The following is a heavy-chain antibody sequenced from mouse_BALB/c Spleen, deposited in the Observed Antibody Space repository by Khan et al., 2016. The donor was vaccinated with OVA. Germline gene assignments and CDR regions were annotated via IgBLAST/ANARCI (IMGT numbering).Heavy chain of an antibody. CDR2: IYPFNDGT. D-gene: IGHD2-14*01. V-gene: IGHV1S136*01. Sequence: IQLVQSGPELVKPGASVKMSCTASGYTFTSSVIHWVRQKSGQGLDWIGYIYPFNDGTKYNEKFEGKATLTSDKSSSTAYMELSSLTSEDSAVYYCARNYRYDVYFDSWGRGTTLTVSS. CDR1: GYTFTSSV. J-gene: IGHJ2*01. CDR3: ARNYRYDVYFDS.